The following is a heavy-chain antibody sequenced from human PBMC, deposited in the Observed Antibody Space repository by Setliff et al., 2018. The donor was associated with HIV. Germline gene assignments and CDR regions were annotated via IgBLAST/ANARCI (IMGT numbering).Heavy chain of an antibody. V-gene: IGHV5-51*01. Sequence: GESLKISCKGSGYSFTNYWIGWVRQMPGKGLEWVGIIYPGDSDTRYSPSFQGQVTISVDNSINTAYLQWSTLKASDTAVYYCARDLYCSGGSCYSPGGTDAFDIWGQGTMVTVSS. CDR1: GYSFTNYW. D-gene: IGHD2-15*01. CDR2: IYPGDSDT. J-gene: IGHJ3*02. CDR3: ARDLYCSGGSCYSPGGTDAFDI.